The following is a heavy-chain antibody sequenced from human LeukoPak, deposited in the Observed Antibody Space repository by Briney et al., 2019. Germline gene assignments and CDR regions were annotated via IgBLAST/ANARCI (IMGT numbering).Heavy chain of an antibody. V-gene: IGHV4-30-4*01. Sequence: NPSQTLSLTCTVSGGSISRDPYYWTWLRQSPGKGLEWLGHIFDSGTTYYNPSLKSRLSISLDTSKNQFSLKLTSVTAADTAVYYCARDPQRSYYYDSSGIEGDYWGQGTLVTVSS. CDR2: IFDSGTT. CDR3: ARDPQRSYYYDSSGIEGDY. J-gene: IGHJ4*02. D-gene: IGHD3-22*01. CDR1: GGSISRDPYY.